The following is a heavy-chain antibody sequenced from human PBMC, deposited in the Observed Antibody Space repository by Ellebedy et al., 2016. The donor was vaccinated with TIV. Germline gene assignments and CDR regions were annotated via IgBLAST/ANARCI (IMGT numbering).Heavy chain of an antibody. CDR3: ARSDWFDP. Sequence: GGSLRLXCAASGFTFSTYWMHWVRQAPGKGLVWVSRIESDGSSTSYADSVKGRFTISRDNAKNTLYLQMSSLRAEDTAVYYCARSDWFDPWGQGTLVTVSS. J-gene: IGHJ5*02. CDR1: GFTFSTYW. CDR2: IESDGSST. V-gene: IGHV3-74*01.